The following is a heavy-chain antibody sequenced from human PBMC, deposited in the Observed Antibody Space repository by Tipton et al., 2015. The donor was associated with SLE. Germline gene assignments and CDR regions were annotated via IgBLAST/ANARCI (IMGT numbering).Heavy chain of an antibody. J-gene: IGHJ4*02. CDR3: ARQAYYSSGYADY. Sequence: TLSLTCTVSGVSTSSGGYFWNWIRHYPGKGLEWIGSIHHSGTTHYNPSLKSRVTLAVDTSKNQFSLKLSAVTAADTAVYYCARQAYYSSGYADYWGQGTLVTVSS. CDR1: GVSTSSGGYF. CDR2: IHHSGTT. D-gene: IGHD3-22*01. V-gene: IGHV4-31*03.